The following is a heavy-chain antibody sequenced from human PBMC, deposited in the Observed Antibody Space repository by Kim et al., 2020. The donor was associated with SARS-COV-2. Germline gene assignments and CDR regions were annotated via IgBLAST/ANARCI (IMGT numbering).Heavy chain of an antibody. J-gene: IGHJ4*01. D-gene: IGHD4-17*01. Sequence: GGSLRLSCVASGFIFSNYGMHWVRQAPDKGLEWVASISFDGTDKFCAGSVKGRFTISRDNPRDTLFLQMHSLGIEDTGLYYCARLKIDDYGDYAPYFDY. V-gene: IGHV3-30*03. CDR3: ARLKIDDYGDYAPYFDY. CDR2: ISFDGTDK. CDR1: GFIFSNYG.